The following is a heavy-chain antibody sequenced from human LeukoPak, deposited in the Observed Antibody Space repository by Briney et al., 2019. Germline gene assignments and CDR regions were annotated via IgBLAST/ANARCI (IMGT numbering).Heavy chain of an antibody. J-gene: IGHJ6*03. Sequence: GGSLRLSCATSGFTFSTCVMSWVRQAPGKGLEWVSSMSGSGGSTYYTDSLKGRFTISRDSSKNTLYLQMNTLRAEDTAVYYCAKGDVGGSIYSYMAVWGKGTTVTVSS. CDR2: MSGSGGST. CDR1: GFTFSTCV. CDR3: AKGDVGGSIYSYMAV. V-gene: IGHV3-23*01. D-gene: IGHD1-26*01.